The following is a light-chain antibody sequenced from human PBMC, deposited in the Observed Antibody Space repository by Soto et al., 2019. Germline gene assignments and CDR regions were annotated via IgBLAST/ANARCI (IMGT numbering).Light chain of an antibody. CDR2: VAS. CDR3: QHYDDWSPIV. J-gene: IGKJ2*01. Sequence: EVVLTQSPATLSVSPGERATLSCRTSQSISRRLAWYQQRPGQAPRLLVYVASTRATGIPARFSGSGSETEFTLTISSLQSEDSAVYFCQHYDDWSPIVFGQGTKLEIK. CDR1: QSISRR. V-gene: IGKV3-15*01.